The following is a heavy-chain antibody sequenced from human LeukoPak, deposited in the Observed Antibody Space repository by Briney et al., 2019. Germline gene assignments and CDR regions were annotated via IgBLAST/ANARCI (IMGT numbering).Heavy chain of an antibody. Sequence: SETLSLTCTVSGDSISPYYWSWIRQPPGKGLEWIGYFYYTGSTDYNPSLKSRVTISGDTSKNQFSLTLSSVTAADTAMYYCVKSNSRYQPWTLDIWGRGTMVTVSS. CDR2: FYYTGST. D-gene: IGHD2-2*01. CDR1: GDSISPYY. V-gene: IGHV4-59*01. J-gene: IGHJ3*02. CDR3: VKSNSRYQPWTLDI.